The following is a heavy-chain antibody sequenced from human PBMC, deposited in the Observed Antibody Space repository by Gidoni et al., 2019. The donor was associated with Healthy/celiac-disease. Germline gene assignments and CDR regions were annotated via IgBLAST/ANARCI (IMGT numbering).Heavy chain of an antibody. J-gene: IGHJ4*02. CDR1: GFTFSNAW. CDR2: IKSKTDGGTT. D-gene: IGHD4-17*01. CDR3: TTNDYGDYRPDY. V-gene: IGHV3-15*01. Sequence: EVQLVESGGGLVKPGGSLRLSCAASGFTFSNAWMSWVRQAPGKGLEWVGRIKSKTDGGTTDDAAPVKGRFTISRDDSKNTLYLQMNSLKTEDTAVYYCTTNDYGDYRPDYWGQGTLVTVSS.